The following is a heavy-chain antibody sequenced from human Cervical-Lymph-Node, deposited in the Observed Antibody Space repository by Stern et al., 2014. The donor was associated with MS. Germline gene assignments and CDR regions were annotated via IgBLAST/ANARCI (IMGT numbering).Heavy chain of an antibody. V-gene: IGHV3-9*01. CDR1: GFTFDDYA. Sequence: VQLVESGGGLVQPGRSLRLSCAASGFTFDDYAMHWVRQAPGKGLEWVSGISWNSGRIGYADSVKGRFNIARDNAKNSLYLQMNSLRAEDTALYYCAKGRGSYYTSFDYWGQGTLVTVSS. CDR3: AKGRGSYYTSFDY. CDR2: ISWNSGRI. D-gene: IGHD1-26*01. J-gene: IGHJ4*02.